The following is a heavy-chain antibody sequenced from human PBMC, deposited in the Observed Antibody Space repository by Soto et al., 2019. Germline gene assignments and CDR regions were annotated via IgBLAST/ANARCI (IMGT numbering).Heavy chain of an antibody. Sequence: GGSLRLSCAASGFTFSDYYMSWIRQAPGKGLEWVSYISSSGSTIYHADSVKGRFTISRDNAKNSLYLQMNSLRAEDTAVYYCARGPQKSSVFYVPIYVTGYWGQGTLVTVSS. CDR1: GFTFSDYY. V-gene: IGHV3-11*01. CDR3: ARGPQKSSVFYVPIYVTGY. J-gene: IGHJ4*02. D-gene: IGHD3-16*01. CDR2: ISSSGSTI.